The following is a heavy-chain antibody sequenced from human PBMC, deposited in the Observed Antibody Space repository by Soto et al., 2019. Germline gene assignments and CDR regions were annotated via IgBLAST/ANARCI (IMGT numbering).Heavy chain of an antibody. J-gene: IGHJ4*02. CDR1: GFTFSSYA. D-gene: IGHD3-22*01. Sequence: EVQLLESGGGLVQPGGSLRLSCAASGFTFSSYAMSWVRQAPGKGLEWVSAISGSGGSTYYADSVKGRFTISRDNSKNTLYLQMNRLRAEDTAVYYCAKYIRDYYDSSGYYPPTYYFDYWGQGTLVTVSS. CDR3: AKYIRDYYDSSGYYPPTYYFDY. CDR2: ISGSGGST. V-gene: IGHV3-23*01.